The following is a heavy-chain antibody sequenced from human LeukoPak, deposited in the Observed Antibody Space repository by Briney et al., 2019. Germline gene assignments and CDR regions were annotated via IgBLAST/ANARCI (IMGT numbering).Heavy chain of an antibody. J-gene: IGHJ4*02. Sequence: PGGSLRLSCAASGFTFSSYSMNWVRQAPGKGLEWVSSIGSSSSYIYYADSVKGRFTISRDNAKNSLYLQMNSLRAEDTAVYYCAGAYLTQLGVDYWGQGTLVTVSS. CDR1: GFTFSSYS. CDR2: IGSSSSYI. V-gene: IGHV3-21*01. D-gene: IGHD3-10*01. CDR3: AGAYLTQLGVDY.